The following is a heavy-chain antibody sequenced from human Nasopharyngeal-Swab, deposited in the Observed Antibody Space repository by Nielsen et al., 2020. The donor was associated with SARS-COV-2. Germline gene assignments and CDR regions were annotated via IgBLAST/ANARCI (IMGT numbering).Heavy chain of an antibody. J-gene: IGHJ4*02. CDR3: ARLGGSSWYFDY. Sequence: GESLKISCAASGFSITSYGMQWVRQAPGKGLEWVALISHDADVKYYADSVKGRFTISRDISKNTVYLQMNSLSVEDTAVYYCARLGGSSWYFDYWGQGTLVTVSS. CDR1: GFSITSYG. CDR2: ISHDADVK. D-gene: IGHD6-13*01. V-gene: IGHV3-30*03.